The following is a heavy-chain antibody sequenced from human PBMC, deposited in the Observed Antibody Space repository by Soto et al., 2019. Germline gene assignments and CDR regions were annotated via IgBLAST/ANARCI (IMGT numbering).Heavy chain of an antibody. D-gene: IGHD6-13*01. Sequence: GGSLRLSCAASGFTFSSYGMHWVRQAPGKGLEWVAVIWYDGSNKYYADSVKGRFTISRDNSKNTLYLQMNSLRAEDTAVYYCASVLSSSWDYYYYMDVWGKGTTVTVSS. CDR3: ASVLSSSWDYYYYMDV. J-gene: IGHJ6*03. V-gene: IGHV3-33*01. CDR1: GFTFSSYG. CDR2: IWYDGSNK.